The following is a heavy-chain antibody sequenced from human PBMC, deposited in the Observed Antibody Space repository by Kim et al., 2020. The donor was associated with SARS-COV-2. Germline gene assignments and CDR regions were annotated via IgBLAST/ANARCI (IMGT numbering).Heavy chain of an antibody. Sequence: ASVKVSCKASGYTFTSYGISWVRQAPGQGLEWMGWISAYNGNTNYAQKLQGRVTMTTDTSTSTAYMELRSLRSDDTAVYYCAREAGGFSVLLYFDWFSDAFDIWGQGTMVTVSS. J-gene: IGHJ3*02. CDR3: AREAGGFSVLLYFDWFSDAFDI. V-gene: IGHV1-18*04. CDR2: ISAYNGNT. CDR1: GYTFTSYG. D-gene: IGHD3-9*01.